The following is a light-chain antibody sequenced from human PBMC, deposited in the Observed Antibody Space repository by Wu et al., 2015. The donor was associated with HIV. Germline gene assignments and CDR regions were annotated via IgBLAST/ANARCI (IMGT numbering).Light chain of an antibody. V-gene: IGKV3-15*01. CDR1: SILGRS. J-gene: IGKJ1*01. CDR2: GVD. CDR3: QYQGT. Sequence: TLSVSPRGYTHPLLAGPVSILGRSLAWYQKKPGQAPRLPFYGVDTRATDIPARFSAYGSGTEFTLTITNMQSEDLAIYYCQYQGTFGQGTRVEI.